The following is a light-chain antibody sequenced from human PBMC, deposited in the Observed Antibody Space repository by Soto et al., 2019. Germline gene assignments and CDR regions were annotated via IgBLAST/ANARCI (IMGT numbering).Light chain of an antibody. CDR3: QQRGET. CDR1: QGISTY. Sequence: MLTQSPATLSLSPGGRATLSCTASQGISTYIAWYQQKPGHPPRLLMFDTSRRATGIPPRISGGGFGTQFTLTINNLEPDDFAVYYCQQRGETFGPGTRLEI. CDR2: DTS. J-gene: IGKJ5*01. V-gene: IGKV3-11*01.